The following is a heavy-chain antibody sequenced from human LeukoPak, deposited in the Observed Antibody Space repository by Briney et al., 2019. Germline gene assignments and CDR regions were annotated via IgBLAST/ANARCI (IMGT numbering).Heavy chain of an antibody. V-gene: IGHV1-46*01. CDR2: INPSGGST. Sequence: GASVKVSCKASGYTFTSYYMHWVRQAPGQGLEWMGTINPSGGSTGYAQKFQGRVTMTRDMSTSTVYMELSSLRSEDTAVYYCARDRDIVATNGEERGENNWFDPWGQGTLVTVSS. CDR1: GYTFTSYY. D-gene: IGHD5-12*01. CDR3: ARDRDIVATNGEERGENNWFDP. J-gene: IGHJ5*02.